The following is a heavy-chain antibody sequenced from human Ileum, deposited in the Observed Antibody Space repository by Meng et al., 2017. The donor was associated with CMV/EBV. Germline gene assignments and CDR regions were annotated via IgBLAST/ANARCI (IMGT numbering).Heavy chain of an antibody. Sequence: GSLRLSCRVSGESFSTYYWSWIRQPPGKGPQWIGEVSHRGITIYNPSLKSRAGISADTSKSQFSLKLISVVAADTGIYYCATHLVAGTTPRTWGQGTLVTVSS. J-gene: IGHJ4*02. V-gene: IGHV4-34*01. D-gene: IGHD6-19*01. CDR2: VSHRGIT. CDR1: GESFSTYY. CDR3: ATHLVAGTTPRT.